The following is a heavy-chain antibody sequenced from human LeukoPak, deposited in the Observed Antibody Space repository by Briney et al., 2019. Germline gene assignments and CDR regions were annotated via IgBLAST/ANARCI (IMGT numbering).Heavy chain of an antibody. CDR3: ARSLPYGTTWYGRSDF. CDR1: GFPFNAYW. CDR2: IRQDGDTK. J-gene: IGHJ4*02. Sequence: GGSLRLSCAASGFPFNAYWMTWVRQAPGKGLEWVANIRQDGDTKYYVDSVKGRFTISRDSAMNSLYLQMNSLRAEDTAIYYCARSLPYGTTWYGRSDFWGQGTLVIVFS. D-gene: IGHD6-13*01. V-gene: IGHV3-7*03.